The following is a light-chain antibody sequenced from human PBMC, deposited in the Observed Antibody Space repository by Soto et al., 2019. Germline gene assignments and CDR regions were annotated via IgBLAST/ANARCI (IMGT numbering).Light chain of an antibody. CDR1: QSVNSN. Sequence: EIMMTQSPVTLSVSPGERATLSCRASQSVNSNLAWYQQKPGQAPRLLIYGASTRATGIPASFIGNGSGTDFTLTISRLEPEDFAVYYCQQYGSSPPYTFGQGTKLEIK. V-gene: IGKV3-20*01. CDR2: GAS. J-gene: IGKJ2*01. CDR3: QQYGSSPPYT.